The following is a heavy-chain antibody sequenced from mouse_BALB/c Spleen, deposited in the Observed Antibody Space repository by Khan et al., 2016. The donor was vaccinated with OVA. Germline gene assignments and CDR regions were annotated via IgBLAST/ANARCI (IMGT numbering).Heavy chain of an antibody. CDR2: INPSNGYT. J-gene: IGHJ3*01. Sequence: QIQLVQSGAELARPGASVKMSCKASGYTFTSYTIHWIKERPRQGLEWIGYINPSNGYTNYNQKFKDKATLTTDKSSTTAYLQLNSLTSDDSAVYNCVRDGAYHRNDGWFAYWGQGTLVTVSA. CDR1: GYTFTSYT. CDR3: VRDGAYHRNDGWFAY. D-gene: IGHD2-14*01. V-gene: IGHV1-4*01.